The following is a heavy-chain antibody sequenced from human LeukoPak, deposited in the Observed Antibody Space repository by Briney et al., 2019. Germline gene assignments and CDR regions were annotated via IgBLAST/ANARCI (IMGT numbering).Heavy chain of an antibody. J-gene: IGHJ5*02. D-gene: IGHD1-26*01. CDR1: GYTFTSYD. V-gene: IGHV1-8*01. CDR3: ARGLGSYTIYEA. CDR2: MNPNSGNT. Sequence: ASVKVSCKASGYTFTSYDFNWLRQATGQGLEWMGWMNPNSGNTGYAQKFQGRVTMTRNTSISTAYMELSSLRSEDTAVYYCARGLGSYTIYEAWGQGTLVTVSS.